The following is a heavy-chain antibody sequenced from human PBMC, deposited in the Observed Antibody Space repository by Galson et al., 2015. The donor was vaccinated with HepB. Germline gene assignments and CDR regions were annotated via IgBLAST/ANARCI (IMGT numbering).Heavy chain of an antibody. J-gene: IGHJ5*02. CDR1: GFTLSSYW. CDR3: ARHKKWIEELYGKWWFDP. V-gene: IGHV3-7*03. Sequence: SLRLSCAASGFTLSSYWMSWVRQAPGKGLEWVANIKYDGGDKNYVDSVKGRFTISRDNAKNSLYLQMNSLRAEDTAIYYCARHKKWIEELYGKWWFDPWGQGTLVTVSS. D-gene: IGHD3-10*01. CDR2: IKYDGGDK.